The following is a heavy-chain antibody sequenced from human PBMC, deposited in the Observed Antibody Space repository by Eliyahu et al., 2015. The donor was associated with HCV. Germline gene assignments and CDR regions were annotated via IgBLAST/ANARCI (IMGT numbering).Heavy chain of an antibody. V-gene: IGHV3-49*04. J-gene: IGHJ3*02. Sequence: EVKVVESGGGLIQPGRSLRLSCSASGFTFGDYAMNWVRQAPGKGLEWVGFIRSKAYWWANRVGPAVKDRFSVSRDDSKGIAYLQMNSLKAEDTAVYYCTRDFPSAFEDAFDIWGQGTKVTVSS. CDR3: TRDFPSAFEDAFDI. D-gene: IGHD3-3*02. CDR2: IRSKAYWWAN. CDR1: GFTFGDYA.